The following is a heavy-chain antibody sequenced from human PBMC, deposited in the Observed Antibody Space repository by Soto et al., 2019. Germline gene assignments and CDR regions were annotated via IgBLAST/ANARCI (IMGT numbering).Heavy chain of an antibody. D-gene: IGHD3-3*01. V-gene: IGHV3-30-3*02. Sequence: GGSLRLSCAVSGFTLTSHAFHGVRQAPGKGLEWVTIISYDGNKKYYADSVKGRFAISRDNSKNTLYLQMNSLRAEDTAVYYCAKSTVLRFLAWLADWFDPWGQGTLVTVSS. CDR3: AKSTVLRFLAWLADWFDP. CDR2: ISYDGNKK. CDR1: GFTLTSHA. J-gene: IGHJ5*02.